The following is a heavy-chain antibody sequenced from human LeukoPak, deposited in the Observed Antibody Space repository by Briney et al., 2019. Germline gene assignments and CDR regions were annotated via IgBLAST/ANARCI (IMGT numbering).Heavy chain of an antibody. CDR3: ARAGVEIESRPDYYYYYYMDV. J-gene: IGHJ6*03. D-gene: IGHD3-3*01. Sequence: GASVKVSCKASGYTFTSYDINWVRQATGQGLEWMGWMNPNSGNTGYAQKFQGRVTITRNTSISTAYMELSSLRSEDTAVYYCARAGVEIESRPDYYYYYYMDVWGKGTTVTVSS. CDR1: GYTFTSYD. CDR2: MNPNSGNT. V-gene: IGHV1-8*03.